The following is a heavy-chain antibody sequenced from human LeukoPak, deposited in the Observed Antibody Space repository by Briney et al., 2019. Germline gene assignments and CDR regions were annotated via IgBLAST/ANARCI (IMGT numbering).Heavy chain of an antibody. V-gene: IGHV3-23*01. Sequence: PGGSLRLSCAASGFTFSSYAMSWVRQAPGKGLEWVSTISDSGVSTYYADSVKGRFTISRDNSKNTLYMQMNSLGAEDTAVYYCAKDLSSSGFRIDYWGQGTLVTVSS. CDR2: ISDSGVST. CDR3: AKDLSSSGFRIDY. D-gene: IGHD6-19*01. CDR1: GFTFSSYA. J-gene: IGHJ4*02.